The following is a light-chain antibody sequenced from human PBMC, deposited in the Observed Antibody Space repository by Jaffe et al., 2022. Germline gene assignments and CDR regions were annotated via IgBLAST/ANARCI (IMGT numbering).Light chain of an antibody. V-gene: IGKV1-17*03. CDR3: LQHNYYPLT. CDR1: QGITNY. CDR2: ASS. J-gene: IGKJ4*01. Sequence: DIQMTQSPSAMSASVGDRVTITCRASQGITNYLAWFQQKPGQVPKRLIYASSNLQSGVPPRFSGSGSGTEFTLTISSLQPEDFATYYCLQHNYYPLTFGGGTKVEIK.